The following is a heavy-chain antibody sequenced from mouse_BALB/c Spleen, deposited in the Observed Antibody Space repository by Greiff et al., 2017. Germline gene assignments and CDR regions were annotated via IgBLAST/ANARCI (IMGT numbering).Heavy chain of an antibody. J-gene: IGHJ4*01. CDR3: ARGITTATDYYAMDY. D-gene: IGHD1-2*01. Sequence: EVKLMESGGGLVKPGGSLKLSCAASGFTFSSYAMSWVRQTPEKRLEWVASISSGGSTYYPDSVKGRFTISRDNARNILYLQMSSLRSEDTAMYYCARGITTATDYYAMDYWGQGTSVTVSS. V-gene: IGHV5-6-5*01. CDR2: ISSGGST. CDR1: GFTFSSYA.